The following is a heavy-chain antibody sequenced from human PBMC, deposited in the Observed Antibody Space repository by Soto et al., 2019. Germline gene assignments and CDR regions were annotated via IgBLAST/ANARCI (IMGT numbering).Heavy chain of an antibody. CDR1: GGSFSGYY. V-gene: IGHV4-34*01. CDR2: LYYTGTT. D-gene: IGHD1-1*01. Sequence: SETLSLTCAVYGGSFSGYYWSWIRQPPGKGLEWIGSLYYTGTTYYNPSLKSRVTISVDTSKNQFSLKLSSVTAADTAVYYCARDGRKGKLERLDAFDIWGQGTMVTVSS. J-gene: IGHJ3*02. CDR3: ARDGRKGKLERLDAFDI.